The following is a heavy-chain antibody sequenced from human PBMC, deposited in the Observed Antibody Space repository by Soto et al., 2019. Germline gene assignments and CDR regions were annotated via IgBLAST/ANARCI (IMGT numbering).Heavy chain of an antibody. Sequence: PGGSLRLSCAASGFTFSSYAMHWVRQAPGKGLEWVAVISYDGSNKYYADSVKGRFTISRDNSKNTLYLQMNSLRAEDTAVYYCARVGLRHDAFDIWGQGTMVTVSS. D-gene: IGHD5-18*01. J-gene: IGHJ3*02. V-gene: IGHV3-30-3*01. CDR2: ISYDGSNK. CDR1: GFTFSSYA. CDR3: ARVGLRHDAFDI.